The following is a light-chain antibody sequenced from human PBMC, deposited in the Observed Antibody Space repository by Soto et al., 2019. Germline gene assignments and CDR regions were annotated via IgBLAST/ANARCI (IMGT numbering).Light chain of an antibody. Sequence: EIVLTQSPATLSLSPGERATLSCRASQSVGNHFTWYQKKPGQAPRLLIHDASNRATGIPARFSGSGSGTDFTLTISSLEPEDFAVYYCQQRSDWPLTFGGGTKVEIK. CDR3: QQRSDWPLT. CDR1: QSVGNH. V-gene: IGKV3-11*01. CDR2: DAS. J-gene: IGKJ4*01.